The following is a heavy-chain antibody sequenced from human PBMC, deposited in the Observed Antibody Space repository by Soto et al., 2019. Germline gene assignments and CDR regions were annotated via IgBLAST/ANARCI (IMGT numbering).Heavy chain of an antibody. J-gene: IGHJ4*02. CDR3: ARDLAGCIPDY. V-gene: IGHV3-48*01. D-gene: IGHD2-8*01. CDR2: ISRSSSTI. Sequence: EVQLVESGGGLVQPGGSLRLSCVASGFTLSRYSMNWVRQAPGKGLEWVSYISRSSSTIYYADSVKGRFTISRDNAENSLYLQMNSLGAGATAVYYGARDLAGCIPDYWGQGTRVTVSS. CDR1: GFTLSRYS.